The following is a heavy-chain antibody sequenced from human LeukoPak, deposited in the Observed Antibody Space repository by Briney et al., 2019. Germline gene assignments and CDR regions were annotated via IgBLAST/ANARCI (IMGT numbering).Heavy chain of an antibody. J-gene: IGHJ4*02. Sequence: GGSLRLSCVASGFTFSRYWMTWVRQAPGKGLEWVANIDRDGSDNHYVDSVKGRFTISRDNAENLMYLRMNSLRVEDTAVYYCARDVEQGLEGGSFDYWGQGTLVTVSS. D-gene: IGHD1-26*01. CDR1: GFTFSRYW. CDR2: IDRDGSDN. V-gene: IGHV3-7*05. CDR3: ARDVEQGLEGGSFDY.